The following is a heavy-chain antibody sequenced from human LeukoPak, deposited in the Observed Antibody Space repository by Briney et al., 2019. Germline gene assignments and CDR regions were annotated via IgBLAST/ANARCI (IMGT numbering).Heavy chain of an antibody. CDR2: IRAYNGNT. Sequence: GASVTVSCTPSGYTFASYGISWVRQAPGQGLEWMGWIRAYNGNTNYAQKLQGRVTMTTDTSTSTAYMELRSLRSDDTAVYYCARYYGPRGNYGMDVWGQGTTVTVSS. D-gene: IGHD4/OR15-4a*01. CDR1: GYTFASYG. J-gene: IGHJ6*02. CDR3: ARYYGPRGNYGMDV. V-gene: IGHV1-18*01.